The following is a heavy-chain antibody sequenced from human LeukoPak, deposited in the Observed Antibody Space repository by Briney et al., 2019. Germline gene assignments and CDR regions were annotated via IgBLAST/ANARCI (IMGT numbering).Heavy chain of an antibody. CDR3: ATDRSYAYDY. V-gene: IGHV3-33*08. Sequence: QPGGSLRLSCAASGFTFSSSGMHWVRQAPGKGLEWVAVIWHDGSNKYYADSVKGRFTISRDNSKNTLYLQMNSLRADDTAVYYCATDRSYAYDYWGQGTLVTVSS. D-gene: IGHD5-12*01. CDR2: IWHDGSNK. J-gene: IGHJ4*02. CDR1: GFTFSSSG.